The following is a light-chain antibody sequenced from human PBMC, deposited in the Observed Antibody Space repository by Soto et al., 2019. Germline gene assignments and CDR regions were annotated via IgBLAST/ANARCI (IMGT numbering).Light chain of an antibody. CDR3: SSFTSMSSLV. CDR1: SSDVGDYNY. V-gene: IGLV2-14*01. CDR2: EVS. J-gene: IGLJ3*02. Sequence: QSVLTQPASVSGSPGQSITISCTGTSSDVGDYNYVSWYQQHPGKVPKLIIYEVSNRPSGVSNRFSGSKSGNTASLTISGLQAEDEADYYCSSFTSMSSLVFGGRTKVTVL.